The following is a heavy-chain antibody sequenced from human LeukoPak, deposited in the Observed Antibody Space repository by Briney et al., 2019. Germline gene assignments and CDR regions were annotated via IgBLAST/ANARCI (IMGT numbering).Heavy chain of an antibody. CDR2: IYSSGTT. J-gene: IGHJ3*02. Sequence: KPSETLSLTCTVSGGSISNYYWSWIRQPAGKGLEWIGRIYSSGTTIYNPSLKSRVTMSVDTSKNQFSLKLSSVTAADTAVYYCARVPVSSRSFRQRTFDIWGQGTMVTVSS. D-gene: IGHD1-26*01. CDR3: ARVPVSSRSFRQRTFDI. V-gene: IGHV4-4*07. CDR1: GGSISNYY.